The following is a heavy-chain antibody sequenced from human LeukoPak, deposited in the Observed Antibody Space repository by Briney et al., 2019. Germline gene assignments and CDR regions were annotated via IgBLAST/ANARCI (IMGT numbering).Heavy chain of an antibody. CDR3: ARDFFYSCSSHDWFDP. Sequence: GGSLRLSCAASGFTFSSYSMNWVRQAPGKGLEWVSYISSSSSTIYYADSVKGRFTISRDNAKNSLYLQMNSLRAEDTAVYYCARDFFYSCSSHDWFDPWGQGTLVTVSS. CDR1: GFTFSSYS. CDR2: ISSSSSTI. J-gene: IGHJ5*02. D-gene: IGHD6-6*01. V-gene: IGHV3-48*01.